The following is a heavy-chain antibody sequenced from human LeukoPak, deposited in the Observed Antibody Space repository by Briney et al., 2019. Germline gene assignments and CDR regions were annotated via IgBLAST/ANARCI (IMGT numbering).Heavy chain of an antibody. D-gene: IGHD3-22*01. CDR2: ISTNGGST. CDR1: GFTFSSYW. V-gene: IGHV3-64D*09. CDR3: VLGSSGFLAPGYFDS. J-gene: IGHJ4*02. Sequence: GGSLRLSCAASGFTFSSYWMHWVRQAPGKGLQYVSGISTNGGSTYYADSVKGRFSISRDNSKNTLYLQMSSLRAEDTAVYYCVLGSSGFLAPGYFDSWGQGTLVTVSS.